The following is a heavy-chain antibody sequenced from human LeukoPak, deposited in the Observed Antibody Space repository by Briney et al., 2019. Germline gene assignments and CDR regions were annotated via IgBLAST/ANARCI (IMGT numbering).Heavy chain of an antibody. D-gene: IGHD2-15*01. Sequence: GGSLRLSCAVSGLTFSDYYMRWTRQAPGEGPELFSYISPSGSSIFYVDSVKGRFTISRDNAKNSLYLQMNSLRAEDTAVYYCAKRLGYCSDGSCYFPYWGQGTLVTVSS. CDR1: GLTFSDYY. CDR2: ISPSGSSI. CDR3: AKRLGYCSDGSCYFPY. V-gene: IGHV3-11*01. J-gene: IGHJ4*02.